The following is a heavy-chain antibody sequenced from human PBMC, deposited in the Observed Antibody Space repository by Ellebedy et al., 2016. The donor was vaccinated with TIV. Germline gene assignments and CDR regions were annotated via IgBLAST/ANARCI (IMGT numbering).Heavy chain of an antibody. J-gene: IGHJ4*02. CDR2: IYPDDSDT. V-gene: IGHV5-51*01. CDR1: GYSFTKYW. CDR3: ARSGYDGYMRKNYFDY. D-gene: IGHD5-24*01. Sequence: KVSCRGSGYSFTKYWIGWVRQMPGKGLEWMGIIYPDDSDTRYSPSFQGQVNMSADKSASTAYLQWSSLKASDTAIYYCARSGYDGYMRKNYFDYWGQGTLVTVSS.